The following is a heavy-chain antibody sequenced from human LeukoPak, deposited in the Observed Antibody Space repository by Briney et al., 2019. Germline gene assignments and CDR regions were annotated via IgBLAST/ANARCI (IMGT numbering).Heavy chain of an antibody. CDR1: GFTFSSSA. V-gene: IGHV3-23*01. CDR3: TTEVPWDI. Sequence: GGSLRLSCAAFGFTFSSSAMGWVRQAPGKGLEWVSAISGSGGSTYYADSVKGRFTISRDNPKNTLYLQMNSLKTEDTAVYYCTTEVPWDIWGQGTMVTVSS. J-gene: IGHJ3*02. CDR2: ISGSGGST. D-gene: IGHD1-1*01.